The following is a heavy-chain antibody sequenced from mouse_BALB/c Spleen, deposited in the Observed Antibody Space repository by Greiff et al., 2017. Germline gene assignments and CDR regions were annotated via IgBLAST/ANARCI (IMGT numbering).Heavy chain of an antibody. CDR2: ISDGGSYT. CDR3: ASGGDYGYWYFDV. J-gene: IGHJ1*01. D-gene: IGHD2-4*01. V-gene: IGHV5-4*02. Sequence: EVKLMESGGGLVKPGGSLKLSCAASGFTFSDYYMYWVRQTPEKRLEWVATISDGGSYTYYPDSVKGRFTISRDNAKNNLYLQMSSLKSEDTAMYYCASGGDYGYWYFDVWGAGTTVTVSS. CDR1: GFTFSDYY.